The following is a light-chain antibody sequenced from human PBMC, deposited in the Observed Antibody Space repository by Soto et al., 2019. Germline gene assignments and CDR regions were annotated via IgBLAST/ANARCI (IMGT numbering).Light chain of an antibody. CDR1: QGVGSW. CDR3: QQANSFPWT. CDR2: AAS. J-gene: IGKJ1*01. V-gene: IGKV1-12*01. Sequence: DIQMTQSPSSVSAPVGDRVTITCRASQGVGSWLAWYQQKPGKAPKLLIFAASSLQSGVPSRFSGSGSGTDFTLTISSLQPEDVASYSCQQANSFPWTFGQGTEVEIK.